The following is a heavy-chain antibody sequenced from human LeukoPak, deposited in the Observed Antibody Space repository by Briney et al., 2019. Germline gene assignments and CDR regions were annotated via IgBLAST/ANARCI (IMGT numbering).Heavy chain of an antibody. V-gene: IGHV3-53*01. CDR2: IYSGGST. CDR1: GFTVSSNY. D-gene: IGHD4-17*01. J-gene: IGHJ3*02. Sequence: GGSLRLSYAASGFTVSSNYMSWVRQAPGKGLEWVSVIYSGGSTYYADSVKGRFTISRDNSKNTLYLQMNSLRAEDTAVYYCARAIYGDYAGAFDIWGQGIMVTVSS. CDR3: ARAIYGDYAGAFDI.